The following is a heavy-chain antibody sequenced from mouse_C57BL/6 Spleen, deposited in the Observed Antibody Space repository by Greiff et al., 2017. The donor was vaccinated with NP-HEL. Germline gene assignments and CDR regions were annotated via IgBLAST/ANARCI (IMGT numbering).Heavy chain of an antibody. CDR1: GYTFTSYW. Sequence: QVHVKQPGAELVRPGSSVKLSCKASGYTFTSYWLHWVKQRPIQGLEWIGNIDPSDSETHYNQKFKDKATLTVDKSSSTAYMQLSSLTSEDSAVYYCARGRDSSGYEFAYWGQGTLVTVSA. J-gene: IGHJ3*01. CDR2: IDPSDSET. V-gene: IGHV1-52*01. CDR3: ARGRDSSGYEFAY. D-gene: IGHD3-2*02.